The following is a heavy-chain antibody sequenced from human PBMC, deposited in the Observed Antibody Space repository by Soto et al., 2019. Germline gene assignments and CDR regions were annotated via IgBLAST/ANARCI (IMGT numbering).Heavy chain of an antibody. CDR3: ARDGGTSGYDILDY. J-gene: IGHJ4*02. V-gene: IGHV3-7*01. D-gene: IGHD5-12*01. Sequence: EVQLVESGGGLVQPGGSLRLSCVASGFTFSSYWMGWVRQAPGKGLEWVANTNQDGSVKNYVDSVKGRFIISRDNAKNSVYLQMNSLRAEDTAVYYCARDGGTSGYDILDYWGQGTLVTVSS. CDR2: TNQDGSVK. CDR1: GFTFSSYW.